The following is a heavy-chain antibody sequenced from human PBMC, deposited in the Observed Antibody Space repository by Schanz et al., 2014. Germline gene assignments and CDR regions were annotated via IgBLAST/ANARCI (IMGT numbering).Heavy chain of an antibody. CDR1: GFTFSAYG. Sequence: QVQLVESGGGVVQPGRSLRLSCAASGFTFSAYGMHWVRQAPGKGLEWVSVIWFDGNNKFYADFVKGRLTISSDNSKNTLYLQMSSLRAEDTALYYCAKDPHRDYGGKPQTFDIWGQGTMVTVSS. J-gene: IGHJ3*02. CDR3: AKDPHRDYGGKPQTFDI. V-gene: IGHV3-33*06. CDR2: IWFDGNNK. D-gene: IGHD4-17*01.